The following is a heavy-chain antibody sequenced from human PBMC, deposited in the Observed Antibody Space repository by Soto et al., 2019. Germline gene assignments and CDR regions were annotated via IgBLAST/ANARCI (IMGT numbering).Heavy chain of an antibody. D-gene: IGHD1-1*01. CDR2: INPSSGGT. CDR3: AREVQDHTTLYLDA. J-gene: IGHJ5*01. Sequence: ASVKVSCKASGYTFTGYYIHWVRQAPGQGLEWMGGINPSSGGTYYAQKFQGRVTMTRDTSISTAYMELTGLTFDDTAVYYCAREVQDHTTLYLDAWGRGTLVTV. CDR1: GYTFTGYY. V-gene: IGHV1-2*02.